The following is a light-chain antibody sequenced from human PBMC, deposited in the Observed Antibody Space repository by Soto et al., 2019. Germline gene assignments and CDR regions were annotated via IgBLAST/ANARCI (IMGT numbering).Light chain of an antibody. Sequence: EIVLTQSPGTLSLSPGERATLSCRASQSVSSSYLAWYQQKPGQAPRLLIYGASSRGTGIPGRFSGSGSGTDLTLIISSLEPEDFAVYYCQQYGSSPRTFGQGTKVEIK. CDR1: QSVSSSY. V-gene: IGKV3-20*01. CDR3: QQYGSSPRT. CDR2: GAS. J-gene: IGKJ1*01.